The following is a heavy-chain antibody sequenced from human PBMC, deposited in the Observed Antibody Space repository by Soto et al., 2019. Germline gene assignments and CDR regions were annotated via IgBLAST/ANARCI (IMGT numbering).Heavy chain of an antibody. V-gene: IGHV3-23*01. Sequence: GGSLRLSCAASGFTFSSYAMSWVRQAPGKGLEWVSAISGSGGSTYYADSVKGRFTISRDNSKNTLYLQMNSLRAEDTAVYYCASCADRIALAGETAFDIWCQGTIVTLSS. CDR2: ISGSGGST. D-gene: IGHD6-19*01. CDR1: GFTFSSYA. J-gene: IGHJ3*02. CDR3: ASCADRIALAGETAFDI.